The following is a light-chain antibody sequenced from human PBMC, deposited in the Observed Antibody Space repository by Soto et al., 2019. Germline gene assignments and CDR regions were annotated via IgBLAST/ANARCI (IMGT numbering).Light chain of an antibody. CDR3: QQYYSTPWT. J-gene: IGKJ1*01. V-gene: IGKV4-1*01. Sequence: DTVLTQSPDSLAVSLGERATINCKSSQSVLYSSNNKNNLAWYQQKPGQPPKLLIYWASTRESGVPDRFSGSGSGTDFTLTISSLQAEDVAVYYCQQYYSTPWTFGQGTKVEIK. CDR2: WAS. CDR1: QSVLYSSNNKNN.